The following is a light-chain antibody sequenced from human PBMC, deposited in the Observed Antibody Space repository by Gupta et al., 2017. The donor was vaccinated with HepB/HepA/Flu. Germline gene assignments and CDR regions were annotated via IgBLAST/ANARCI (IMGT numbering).Light chain of an antibody. Sequence: DIVFPQSPGTLSLSPGERATLSCRASQSVSSSYLAWYQQKPGQAPRLLIYGASSRATDIPDRYSGSGSGTDFTLTISRLEPEDLAVDYCQQYGSSPTTFGQGTRLEIK. CDR3: QQYGSSPTT. CDR1: QSVSSSY. CDR2: GAS. V-gene: IGKV3-20*01. J-gene: IGKJ5*01.